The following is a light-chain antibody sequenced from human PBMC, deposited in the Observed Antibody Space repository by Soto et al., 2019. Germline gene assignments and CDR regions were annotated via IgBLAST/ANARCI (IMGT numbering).Light chain of an antibody. CDR1: QDISSY. J-gene: IGKJ5*01. V-gene: IGKV1-9*01. Sequence: IQLTQSPSSLSASVGDRVTITCRASQDISSYLGWYQQKPGKAPKLLIYAASTLQRGVPSRFSGSGSGTDFTLTISSLQPEDFATYYCQQYNSWPPITFGQGTRLEIK. CDR2: AAS. CDR3: QQYNSWPPIT.